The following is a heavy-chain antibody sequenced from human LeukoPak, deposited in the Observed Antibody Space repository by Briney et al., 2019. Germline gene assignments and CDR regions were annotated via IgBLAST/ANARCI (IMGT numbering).Heavy chain of an antibody. CDR2: IYTSGST. CDR3: ARQGGPPPDYYYYMDV. J-gene: IGHJ6*03. D-gene: IGHD3-16*01. Sequence: SETLSLTCTVSGGSISSYYWSWIRQPAGKGLEWIGRIYTSGSTNYNPSLKSRVTMSVDTSKNQFSLKLSSVTAADTAVYYCARQGGPPPDYYYYMDVWGKGTTVTVSS. V-gene: IGHV4-4*07. CDR1: GGSISSYY.